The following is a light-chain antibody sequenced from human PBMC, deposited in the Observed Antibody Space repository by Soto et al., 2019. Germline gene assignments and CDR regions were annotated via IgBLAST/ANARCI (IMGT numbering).Light chain of an antibody. V-gene: IGKV1-27*01. CDR1: QGIGNF. CDR3: QKYRSVIP. Sequence: DIQLTQYPSSVSASVGDRVTITCRASQGIGNFLAWYQQKPGKVPKLLISAATLQSGVPSRFSGRGSGTDFDRTITSLQLEDVATYYCQKYRSVIPFGQGTRLEIK. J-gene: IGKJ5*01. CDR2: AA.